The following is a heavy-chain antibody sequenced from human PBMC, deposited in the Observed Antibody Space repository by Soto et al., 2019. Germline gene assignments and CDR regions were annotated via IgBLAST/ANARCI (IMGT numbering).Heavy chain of an antibody. CDR3: ARDEYNNGRNWLNP. D-gene: IGHD2-8*01. J-gene: IGHJ5*02. CDR1: GYTFSNSG. V-gene: IGHV1-18*01. Sequence: QVQLVLSGPEVKKPGASVKVSCKASGYTFSNSGFSWMRQAPGQGLEWMGWISTYNGNTNYAQKFQGRLSMTTDTSTSTAFMELRTLRSDDTAVYYCARDEYNNGRNWLNPWGQGTLVTVTS. CDR2: ISTYNGNT.